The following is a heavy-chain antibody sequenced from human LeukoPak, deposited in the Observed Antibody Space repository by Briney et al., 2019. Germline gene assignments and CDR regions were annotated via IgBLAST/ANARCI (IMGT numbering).Heavy chain of an antibody. V-gene: IGHV5-51*01. CDR1: GYSFTRYW. Sequence: GESLKISCKGSGYSFTRYWIAWVRQMPGKGLEWMGIIYPHDSDTRYSPSFQGQVIISADKSISTAYLQWRSLRASDTAIYYCARMWFGTNEAFDIWGQGTMVTVSS. D-gene: IGHD3-10*01. J-gene: IGHJ3*02. CDR3: ARMWFGTNEAFDI. CDR2: IYPHDSDT.